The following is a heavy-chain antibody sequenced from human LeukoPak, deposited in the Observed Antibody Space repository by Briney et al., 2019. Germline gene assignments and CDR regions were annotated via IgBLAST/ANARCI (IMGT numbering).Heavy chain of an antibody. CDR1: GFTFSSYA. Sequence: GGSLRLSCAASGFTFSSYAMSWVRQAPGKGLEWVSAISGSGGSTYYADSVKGRFTISRDNSKSTLYLQMNSLRAEDTAVYYCAKDRLERSLRAYDSSGYQAPFDYWGQGTLVTVSS. J-gene: IGHJ4*02. V-gene: IGHV3-23*01. CDR3: AKDRLERSLRAYDSSGYQAPFDY. CDR2: ISGSGGST. D-gene: IGHD3-22*01.